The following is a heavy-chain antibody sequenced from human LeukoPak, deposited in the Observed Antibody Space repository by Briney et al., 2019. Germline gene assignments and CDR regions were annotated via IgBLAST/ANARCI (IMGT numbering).Heavy chain of an antibody. D-gene: IGHD5-18*01. Sequence: PGGSLRLSCAASGFTFSSYSMNWVRQAPGKGLEWVSSISSSSSYIYYADSVKGRFTISRDNSKNTLYLQMNSLRAEDTAVYYCAKHQGYSYVFDWFDPWGQGTLVTVSS. CDR2: ISSSSSYI. CDR1: GFTFSSYS. J-gene: IGHJ5*02. CDR3: AKHQGYSYVFDWFDP. V-gene: IGHV3-21*04.